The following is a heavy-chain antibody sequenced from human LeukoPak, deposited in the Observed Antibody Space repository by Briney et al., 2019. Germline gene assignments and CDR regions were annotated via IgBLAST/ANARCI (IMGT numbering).Heavy chain of an antibody. J-gene: IGHJ4*02. Sequence: SVKVSCKASGRTFSSYAISWVRQAPGQGLEWMGGIIPIFGTANYAQKFQGRVTITADESTSTAYMELSSLRSEDTAVYYCAIITIFGAVRRGFDYWGQGTLVTVSS. V-gene: IGHV1-69*13. D-gene: IGHD3-3*01. CDR2: IIPIFGTA. CDR1: GRTFSSYA. CDR3: AIITIFGAVRRGFDY.